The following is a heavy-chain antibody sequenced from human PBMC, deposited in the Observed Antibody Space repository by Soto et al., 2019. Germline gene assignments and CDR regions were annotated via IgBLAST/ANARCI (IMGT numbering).Heavy chain of an antibody. CDR2: INHSGST. CDR3: AREQKKSRSSRLLPTQANWFDP. Sequence: PSETLSLTCAVYGGSFSGYYWSWIRQPPGKGLEWIGEINHSGSTLYNPSLKSRVTISVDTSKNQFSLKVSSVSAADTAVYYCAREQKKSRSSRLLPTQANWFDPWGRGTLVTVSS. J-gene: IGHJ5*02. CDR1: GGSFSGYY. V-gene: IGHV4-34*01. D-gene: IGHD6-6*01.